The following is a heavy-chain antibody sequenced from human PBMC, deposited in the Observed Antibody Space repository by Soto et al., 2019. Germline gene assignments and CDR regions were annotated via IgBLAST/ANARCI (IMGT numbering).Heavy chain of an antibody. Sequence: PSETLSLTCTVSGGSISSYYWSWIRQPPGKGLEWIGYIYYSGSTNYNPSLKSRVTISVDTSKNQFSLKLSSVTAADTAVYYCARVGAEGITHFDYWGQGTLVTVSS. J-gene: IGHJ4*02. CDR1: GGSISSYY. D-gene: IGHD3-16*01. V-gene: IGHV4-59*01. CDR3: ARVGAEGITHFDY. CDR2: IYYSGST.